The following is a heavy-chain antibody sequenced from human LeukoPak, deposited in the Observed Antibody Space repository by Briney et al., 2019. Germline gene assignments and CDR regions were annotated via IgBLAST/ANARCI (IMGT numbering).Heavy chain of an antibody. V-gene: IGHV6-1*01. D-gene: IGHD5-24*01. CDR1: GDSVSSNSGT. CDR3: ASEFGYSENY. J-gene: IGHJ4*02. CDR2: TYYRSKWYN. Sequence: SQTLSLTCAISGDSVSSNSGTWNWIRQSPSRGLEWLGRTYYRSKWYNDYAVSVKSRITINPDTSKYQFSLQLNSVTPEDTAVYYCASEFGYSENYWGQGTLVTVSS.